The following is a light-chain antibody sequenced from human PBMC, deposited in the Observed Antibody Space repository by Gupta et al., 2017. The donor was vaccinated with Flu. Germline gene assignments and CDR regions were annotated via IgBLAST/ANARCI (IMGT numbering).Light chain of an antibody. J-gene: IGKJ2*03. V-gene: IGKV3-15*01. CDR3: QQYNYWSTLS. CDR1: QSVSSD. Sequence: DIVMTQSPATLSVSPGERATLSCRASQSVSSDLAWYQQKPGQAPRLLIYGASNRATAIPARFSGSGSGTEFTLSISSLQSEDFSVYYCQQYNYWSTLSFGQGTKLEIK. CDR2: GAS.